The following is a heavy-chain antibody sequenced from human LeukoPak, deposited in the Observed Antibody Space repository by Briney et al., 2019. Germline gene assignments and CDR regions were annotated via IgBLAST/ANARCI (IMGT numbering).Heavy chain of an antibody. D-gene: IGHD5-12*01. CDR3: ARGGYSGYDFWFDP. V-gene: IGHV4-30-2*01. CDR2: IYHAGST. J-gene: IGHJ5*02. CDR1: GGSISSGGYS. Sequence: PSETLSRTCAVSGGSISSGGYSWSWIRQAPGKGLEWIGYIYHAGSTYYNPSLKSRVTLSVDRSKNQFSLKLRSVTAADTAVYYCARGGYSGYDFWFDPWGQGTLVTVSS.